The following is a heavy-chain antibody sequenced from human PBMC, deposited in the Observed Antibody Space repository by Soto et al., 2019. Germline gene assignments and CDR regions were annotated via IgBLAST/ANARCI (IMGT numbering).Heavy chain of an antibody. CDR2: IYSGNSDT. CDR3: AGRWAQYSAYGTKWGLWDF. J-gene: IGHJ4*02. CDR1: EKRFISYC. Sequence: TISDNGSEKRFISYCFGWMSQKTRKGLEWMGIIYSGNSDTRYSPSFQGQVTISADKSITTAYLQWSSLKASDTAMYYCAGRWAQYSAYGTKWGLWDFLVQGPLVT. D-gene: IGHD5-12*01. V-gene: IGHV5-51*01.